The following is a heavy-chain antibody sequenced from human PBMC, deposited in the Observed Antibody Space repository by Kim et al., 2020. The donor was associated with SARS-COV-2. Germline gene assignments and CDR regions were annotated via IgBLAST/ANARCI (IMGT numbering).Heavy chain of an antibody. CDR2: ISAYNGNT. V-gene: IGHV1-18*01. D-gene: IGHD1-26*01. CDR1: GYTFTSYG. J-gene: IGHJ4*02. Sequence: ASVKVSCKASGYTFTSYGISWVRQAPGQGLEWMGWISAYNGNTNYAQKLQGRVTMTTDTSTSTAYMELRSLRSDDTAVYYCANTVRYSGSLCLDYWGQGTLVTVSS. CDR3: ANTVRYSGSLCLDY.